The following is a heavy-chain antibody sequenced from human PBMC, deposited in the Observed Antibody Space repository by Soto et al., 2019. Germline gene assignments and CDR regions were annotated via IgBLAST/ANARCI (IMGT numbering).Heavy chain of an antibody. J-gene: IGHJ6*01. CDR3: AGRRQVINDYSGLAE. Sequence: EVQLVESGGGLVQPGGSLRLSCAASGFTFSNYEMHWVRQVSGKGLEWVSGIGTAGDTKYVGSVKGRFTTSRDNANNSLYLPMNSLRAEDTAVYYCAGRRQVINDYSGLAEWGQGTTVIVSS. V-gene: IGHV3-13*01. CDR2: IGTAGDT. CDR1: GFTFSNYE. D-gene: IGHD2-15*01.